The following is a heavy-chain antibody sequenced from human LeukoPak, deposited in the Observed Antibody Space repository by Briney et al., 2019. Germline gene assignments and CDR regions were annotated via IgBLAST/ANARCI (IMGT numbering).Heavy chain of an antibody. Sequence: ASVKVSCKASGYTFTGYYMHWVRQAPGQGLEWMGRINPNSGGTNYAQKFQGRVTMTRDTSISTAYMEPSRLRSDDTAVYYCARVWAPIAVAGISNAFDIWGQGTMVTVSS. V-gene: IGHV1-2*06. CDR1: GYTFTGYY. CDR2: INPNSGGT. CDR3: ARVWAPIAVAGISNAFDI. D-gene: IGHD6-19*01. J-gene: IGHJ3*02.